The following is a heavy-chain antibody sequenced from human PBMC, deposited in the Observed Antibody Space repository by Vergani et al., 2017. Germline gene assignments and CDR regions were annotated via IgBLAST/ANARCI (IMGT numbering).Heavy chain of an antibody. V-gene: IGHV4-34*01. J-gene: IGHJ4*02. CDR3: ARIRRGYYGSGDQYYLDY. Sequence: QVQLQQWGAGLLKPSETLSLTCAVYGGSFSGYYWSWIRQPPGKGLEWIGEINHSGSTNYNPSLKSRVTISVDTSKNQFSLKLRSVTAADTAVYYCARIRRGYYGSGDQYYLDYWGQGTLVTVSS. D-gene: IGHD3-10*01. CDR2: INHSGST. CDR1: GGSFSGYY.